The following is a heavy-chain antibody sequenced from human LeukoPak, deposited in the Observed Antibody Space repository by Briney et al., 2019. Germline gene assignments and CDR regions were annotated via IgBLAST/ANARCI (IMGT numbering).Heavy chain of an antibody. CDR3: AKEMGTIFGVVARLPDY. CDR1: GFTFSAYW. V-gene: IGHV3-74*01. CDR2: INGDGSDT. D-gene: IGHD3-3*01. Sequence: GGSLRLSCAASGFTFSAYWMHWVRQAPGKGLVWVSRINGDGSDTSYADSVRGRFTISRDNSKNTLYLQMNSLRAEDTAVYYCAKEMGTIFGVVARLPDYWGQGTLVTVSS. J-gene: IGHJ4*02.